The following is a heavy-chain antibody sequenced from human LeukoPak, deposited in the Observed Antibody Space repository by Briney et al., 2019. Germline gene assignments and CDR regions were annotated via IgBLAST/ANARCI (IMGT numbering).Heavy chain of an antibody. J-gene: IGHJ3*02. CDR2: MSYSGSTSGST. CDR1: GGSISSGGYY. CDR3: ARLSGTASRDAFDI. Sequence: SQTLSLTRTVSGGSISSGGYYWSWIRQHPGKGLEWIGYMSYSGSTSGSTGSHPSLRSRVTMSVDMSKNQFFLKLTSLTAADTAVYYCARLSGTASRDAFDIWGQGTMVTVSS. D-gene: IGHD1-1*01. V-gene: IGHV4-31*03.